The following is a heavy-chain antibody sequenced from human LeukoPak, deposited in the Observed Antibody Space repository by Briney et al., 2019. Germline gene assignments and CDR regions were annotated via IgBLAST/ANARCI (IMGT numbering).Heavy chain of an antibody. CDR1: GFTFSSYA. J-gene: IGHJ6*03. D-gene: IGHD5-18*01. Sequence: PGGSLRLSCAASGFTFSSYAMTWVRQAPGKGLEWVSSFSFNGESTYYADSAKGRFTISRDNSKNTLYLQMNSLGAEDTAVYYCAKGGYSNGRYYYYYMDVWGEGTTVTVSS. V-gene: IGHV3-23*01. CDR2: FSFNGEST. CDR3: AKGGYSNGRYYYYYMDV.